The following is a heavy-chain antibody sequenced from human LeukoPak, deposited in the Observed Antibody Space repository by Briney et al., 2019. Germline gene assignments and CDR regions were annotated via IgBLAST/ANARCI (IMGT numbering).Heavy chain of an antibody. CDR2: ISSSSSYI. CDR3: ARGQGGTFFDY. D-gene: IGHD2-15*01. J-gene: IGHJ4*02. CDR1: GVTFSSYS. Sequence: GGSLRLSCAASGVTFSSYSMNWVRQAPGKGLEWVSSISSSSSYIYYADSVKGRFTISRDNAKNSLYLQMNSLRAEDTAVYYCARGQGGTFFDYWGQGTLVTVSS. V-gene: IGHV3-21*01.